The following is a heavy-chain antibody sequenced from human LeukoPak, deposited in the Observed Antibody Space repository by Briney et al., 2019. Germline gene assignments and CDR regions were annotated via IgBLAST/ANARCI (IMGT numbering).Heavy chain of an antibody. CDR1: GFTFSSYS. V-gene: IGHV3-21*01. Sequence: PGGSLRLSCAASGFTFSSYSTNWVRQAPGKGLEWVSSISSSSSYIYYADSVKGRFTISRDNAKNSLYLQMNSLRAEDTAVYYCARDGGVGGLRYFDWLPYTNPFDYWGQGTLVTVSS. J-gene: IGHJ4*02. D-gene: IGHD3-9*01. CDR3: ARDGGVGGLRYFDWLPYTNPFDY. CDR2: ISSSSSYI.